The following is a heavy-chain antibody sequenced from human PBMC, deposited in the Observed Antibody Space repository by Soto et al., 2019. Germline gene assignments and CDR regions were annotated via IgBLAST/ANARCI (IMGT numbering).Heavy chain of an antibody. V-gene: IGHV2-5*02. CDR2: VYWDGDK. CDR1: GFSLSTTGVG. Sequence: QITLKESGPTLVNPTQTLTLTCTFSGFSLSTTGVGVGWIRQPPGKALEWLALVYWDGDKHYSPSLKSRLTITKDTSKNQVVLTMTNMDPVDTATYYCAHRAFDPYTILTGLDYWGQGTLVTVSS. D-gene: IGHD3-9*01. CDR3: AHRAFDPYTILTGLDY. J-gene: IGHJ4*02.